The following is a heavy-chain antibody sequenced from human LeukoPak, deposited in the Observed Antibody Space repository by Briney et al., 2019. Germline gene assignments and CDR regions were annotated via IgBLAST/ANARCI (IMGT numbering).Heavy chain of an antibody. CDR2: MYYSGST. J-gene: IGHJ2*01. CDR1: GGSVSSNDYY. D-gene: IGHD3-16*01. CDR3: AIPPGGAPGWYFDL. Sequence: SETLSLTCNVSGGSVSSNDYYWGWIRQPPGKGLEWIGNMYYSGSTYYNPSLKSRVTISIDTSKNQLSLKLSSVTAADTAVYYCAIPPGGAPGWYFDLWGRDTLVTVSS. V-gene: IGHV4-39*01.